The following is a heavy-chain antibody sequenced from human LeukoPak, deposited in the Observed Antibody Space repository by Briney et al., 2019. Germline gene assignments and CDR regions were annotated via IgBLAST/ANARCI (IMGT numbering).Heavy chain of an antibody. D-gene: IGHD3-9*01. V-gene: IGHV4-4*07. CDR2: IYTTGST. Sequence: TLEPLSLTCTVSGGSISSYYWTWIRQPAGKGLEWIGRIYTTGSTNYNPSLKSRVTISVDTSKNQFSLKLSSVTAADTAVYYCARSKDILTGYCFDYWGQGTLVTVSS. J-gene: IGHJ4*02. CDR3: ARSKDILTGYCFDY. CDR1: GGSISSYY.